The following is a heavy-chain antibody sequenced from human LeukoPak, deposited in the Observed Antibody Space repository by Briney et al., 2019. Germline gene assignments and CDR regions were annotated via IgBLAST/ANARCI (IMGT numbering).Heavy chain of an antibody. D-gene: IGHD3-22*01. CDR2: IHHSGGT. CDR3: ARTDDYYDRSGFFLYFFDH. CDR1: GDSIRNKY. Sequence: SETLSLTCTVSGDSIRNKYWSWLRQRPGEGLEWFGFIHHSGGTNYNPSFKSRFTISVDTSKNQFSLKLTSVTAADPAVYYCARTDDYYDRSGFFLYFFDHWGPGTPVTVSP. J-gene: IGHJ4*02. V-gene: IGHV4-59*01.